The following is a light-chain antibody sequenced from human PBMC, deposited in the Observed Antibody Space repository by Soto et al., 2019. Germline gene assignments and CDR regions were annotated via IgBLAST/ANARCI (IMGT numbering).Light chain of an antibody. CDR1: QSVSSN. CDR3: QQYDNWPLT. V-gene: IGKV3-15*01. CDR2: GVS. Sequence: EIGMTQSPTILSVSPLERGTLSCMASQSVSSNLAWYQQKRGQAPRLLISGVSTRASGVPDRFSGSGSVADFTLTISSLQSEDFAVYYCQQYDNWPLTFGGGTKVDIK. J-gene: IGKJ4*01.